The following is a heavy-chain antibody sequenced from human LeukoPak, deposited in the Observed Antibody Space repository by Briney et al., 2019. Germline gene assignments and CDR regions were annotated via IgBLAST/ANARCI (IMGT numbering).Heavy chain of an antibody. CDR2: INDDGRST. Sequence: GGSLRLSCAASGFTFSSYNMNWVRQAPGKGLVGVSRINDDGRSTSYADSVKGRFTISRDNAKNTLYLQMNSLRAEDTAVYYCARVRWGGLYYFDYWGQGTLVTVSS. J-gene: IGHJ4*02. V-gene: IGHV3-74*01. CDR1: GFTFSSYN. CDR3: ARVRWGGLYYFDY. D-gene: IGHD3-16*01.